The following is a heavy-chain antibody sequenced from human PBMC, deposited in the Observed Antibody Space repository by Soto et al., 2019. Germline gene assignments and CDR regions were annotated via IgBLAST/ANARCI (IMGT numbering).Heavy chain of an antibody. Sequence: QVQLVQSGAEVKKPGSSVKVSCKASGGTFSSYAISWVRQAPGQGLEWMGGIIPIFGTANYAQKFQGRVTITADESTSTAYMELSSLRSEDTAVYYCARGLGYCISTSCSINWYFDLWGRGTLVTVSS. CDR2: IIPIFGTA. CDR1: GGTFSSYA. V-gene: IGHV1-69*12. D-gene: IGHD2-2*01. CDR3: ARGLGYCISTSCSINWYFDL. J-gene: IGHJ2*01.